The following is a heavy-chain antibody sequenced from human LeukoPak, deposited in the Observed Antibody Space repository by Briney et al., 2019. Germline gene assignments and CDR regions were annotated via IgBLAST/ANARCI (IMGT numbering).Heavy chain of an antibody. Sequence: SETLSLTCTVSDGSISSYYWSWVRQPPGKGLEWIGYIYYSGSTNYNLSLKSRVTISVDTSKNQFSLKLSSVTAADTAVYYCARYSLYDYVWGSHRQTFAFDYWGQGSLVTVSS. D-gene: IGHD3-16*02. CDR2: IYYSGST. V-gene: IGHV4-59*01. CDR1: DGSISSYY. CDR3: ARYSLYDYVWGSHRQTFAFDY. J-gene: IGHJ4*02.